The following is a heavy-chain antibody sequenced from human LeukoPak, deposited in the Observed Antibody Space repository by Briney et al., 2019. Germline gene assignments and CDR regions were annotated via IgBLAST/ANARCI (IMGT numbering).Heavy chain of an antibody. CDR2: IYHSGST. Sequence: PSETLSLTCTVSGYSISSGYYWGWIQQPPGKGLEWIGSIYHSGSTYYNPSLKSRVTITVDTSKNQFSLKLSSVTAADTAVYYCARVGWFGELYYFDYWGQGTLVTVSS. D-gene: IGHD3-10*01. J-gene: IGHJ4*02. CDR1: GYSISSGYY. CDR3: ARVGWFGELYYFDY. V-gene: IGHV4-38-2*02.